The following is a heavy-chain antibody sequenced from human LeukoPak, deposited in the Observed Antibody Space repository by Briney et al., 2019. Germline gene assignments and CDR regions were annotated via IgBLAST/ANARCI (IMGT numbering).Heavy chain of an antibody. CDR3: AQRQGPMSGTYDYFDP. CDR2: IHSNGYT. D-gene: IGHD1-26*01. V-gene: IGHV4-4*09. CDR1: GGSISGYY. Sequence: PSETLSLTCTVSGGSISGYYWTWIRQPPGQGLEWIAYIHSNGYTNYNPSLRSRVTISVDPSKNQFSLTVIPVTAADTAIYYCAQRQGPMSGTYDYFDPWGQGALVTVSS. J-gene: IGHJ5*02.